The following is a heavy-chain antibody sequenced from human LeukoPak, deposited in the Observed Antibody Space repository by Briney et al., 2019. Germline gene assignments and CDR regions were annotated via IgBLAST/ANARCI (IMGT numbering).Heavy chain of an antibody. CDR2: IYPGDSDT. V-gene: IGHV5-51*01. CDR3: ARHYRATEGYLDY. D-gene: IGHD1-26*01. Sequence: GESLKISCKGSGFTFTNNWIGWVRQMPGKGLEWMGIIYPGDSDTIYSPSFEGQVTISADKSISTAYLQWSSLKASDTAMYYCARHYRATEGYLDYWGQGTLVTVSS. CDR1: GFTFTNNW. J-gene: IGHJ4*02.